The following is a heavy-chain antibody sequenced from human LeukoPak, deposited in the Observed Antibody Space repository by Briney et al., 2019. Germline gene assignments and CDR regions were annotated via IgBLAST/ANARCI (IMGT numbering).Heavy chain of an antibody. CDR3: ARAARGYSYGRPPPFDY. CDR1: GFTFSSYS. D-gene: IGHD5-18*01. J-gene: IGHJ4*02. V-gene: IGHV3-21*01. Sequence: PGGSLRLSCAASGFTFSSYSMNWVRQAPGKGLEWVSSISSSSSYIYYADSVKGRFTISRDNAKNSLYLQMNSLRAEDTAVCYCARAARGYSYGRPPPFDYWGQGTLVTVSS. CDR2: ISSSSSYI.